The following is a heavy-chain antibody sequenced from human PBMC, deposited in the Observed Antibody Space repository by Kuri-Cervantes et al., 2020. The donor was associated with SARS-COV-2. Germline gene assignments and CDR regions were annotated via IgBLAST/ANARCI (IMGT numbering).Heavy chain of an antibody. Sequence: SETLSLTCTVPGDSISDYSYYWGWIRQPPGKGLEWIGSIYYSGSTYYNPSLKSRVTISVDTSKNQFSLKLSSVTAADTAVYYCARSGDYGGYYFDYWGQGTLVTVSS. CDR3: ARSGDYGGYYFDY. CDR1: GDSISDYSYY. D-gene: IGHD4-23*01. CDR2: IYYSGST. J-gene: IGHJ4*02. V-gene: IGHV4-39*01.